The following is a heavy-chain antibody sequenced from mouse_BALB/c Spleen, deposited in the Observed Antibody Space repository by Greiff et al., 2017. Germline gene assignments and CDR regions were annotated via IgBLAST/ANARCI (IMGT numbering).Heavy chain of an antibody. Sequence: VQLQQSGPSLVKPSQTLSLTCSVTGDSITSGYWNWIRKFPGNKLEYMGYISYSGSTYYNPSLNSRISITRDTSKNQYYLQLNSVTTEDTATYYCARLDDYDQYYFDYWGQGTTLTVSS. J-gene: IGHJ2*01. CDR1: GDSITSGY. CDR2: ISYSGST. CDR3: ARLDDYDQYYFDY. V-gene: IGHV3-8*02. D-gene: IGHD2-4*01.